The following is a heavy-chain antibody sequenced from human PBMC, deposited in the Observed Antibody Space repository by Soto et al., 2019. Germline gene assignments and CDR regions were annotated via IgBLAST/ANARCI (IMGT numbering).Heavy chain of an antibody. D-gene: IGHD2-15*01. J-gene: IGHJ6*02. V-gene: IGHV3-30-3*01. CDR2: ISYDGSNK. CDR1: GFTFRNYA. Sequence: QVQLVESGGGVLQPGRSLRLSCAASGFTFRNYAMHWVRQAPGKGLEFVAVISYDGSNKFYRDYVKGRFTISRDNSKKVLYLQIIRLRYEHTAVYYYAIGDREEIAVVVGVRPGEYGVDVSGQGTTVSASS. CDR3: AIGDREEIAVVVGVRPGEYGVDV.